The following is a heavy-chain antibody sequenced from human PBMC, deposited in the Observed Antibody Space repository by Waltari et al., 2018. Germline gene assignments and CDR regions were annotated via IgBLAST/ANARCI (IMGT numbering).Heavy chain of an antibody. Sequence: QVQLQESGPGVMKPSDTLSLTCQVSGFTVVSGSYLGWIRQSPGQGLEWIGSAYHGGSIFYNPSLESRVSISLDRSENQAALEVRSLTAADTAVYYCARGTRVNLVRGAEWFDFWGPGMLVSVSS. CDR2: AYHGGSI. J-gene: IGHJ5*01. D-gene: IGHD3-10*01. CDR1: GFTVVSGSY. V-gene: IGHV4-38-2*02. CDR3: ARGTRVNLVRGAEWFDF.